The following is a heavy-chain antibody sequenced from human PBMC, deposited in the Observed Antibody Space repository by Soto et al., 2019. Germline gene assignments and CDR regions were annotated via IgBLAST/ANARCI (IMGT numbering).Heavy chain of an antibody. CDR2: ISGSGDTT. J-gene: IGHJ4*02. V-gene: IGHV3-23*01. CDR3: AKERVAAAGTLFDY. Sequence: GGSLRLSCAASGFMFSSYAMSWVRQAPGKGLEWVSDISGSGDTTYYADSVKGRFTISRDNSKNTLYLQMNSLRAEDTAIYYCAKERVAAAGTLFDYWGQGTLVTVSS. D-gene: IGHD6-13*01. CDR1: GFMFSSYA.